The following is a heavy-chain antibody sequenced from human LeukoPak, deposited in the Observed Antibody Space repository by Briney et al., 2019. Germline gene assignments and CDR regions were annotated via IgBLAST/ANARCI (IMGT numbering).Heavy chain of an antibody. CDR2: IIPILGIA. D-gene: IGHD6-19*01. Sequence: SVKVSCKASGGTFSSYAISWVRQAPGQGLEWMGRIIPILGIANYAQKFQGRVTITAYKSTTTAYMELSNLRSEDTAVDYCAREASDSSGWYSSYFDYWGQGTLVTVSS. CDR1: GGTFSSYA. CDR3: AREASDSSGWYSSYFDY. J-gene: IGHJ4*02. V-gene: IGHV1-69*04.